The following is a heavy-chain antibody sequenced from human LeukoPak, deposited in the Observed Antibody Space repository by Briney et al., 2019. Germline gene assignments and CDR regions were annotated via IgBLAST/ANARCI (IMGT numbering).Heavy chain of an antibody. J-gene: IGHJ4*02. V-gene: IGHV4-34*01. Sequence: SETLSLTCAVYGGSFSGYYWSWIRQPPGKGLEWIGEINHSGSTNYNPSLKSRVTISVDTSKKQFSLKLSSVTAADTAVYYCARVKDHYFDYWGQGTLVTVSS. CDR1: GGSFSGYY. CDR3: ARVKDHYFDY. CDR2: INHSGST.